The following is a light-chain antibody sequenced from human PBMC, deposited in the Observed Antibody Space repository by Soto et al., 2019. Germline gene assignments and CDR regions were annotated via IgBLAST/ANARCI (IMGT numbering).Light chain of an antibody. J-gene: IGKJ5*01. CDR1: QSVSSY. V-gene: IGKV3-20*01. Sequence: EIVLTQSPATLSLSPGERAALSCMASQSVSSYLAWYQQKPGQAPRLLIYGASSRATGIPDRFSGSGSGTDFTLTISRLEPEDIAVYFCQQYGSSPLTFGQGTRLAIK. CDR3: QQYGSSPLT. CDR2: GAS.